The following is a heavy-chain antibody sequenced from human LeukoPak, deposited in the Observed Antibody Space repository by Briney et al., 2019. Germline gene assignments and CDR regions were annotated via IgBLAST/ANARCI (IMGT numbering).Heavy chain of an antibody. CDR1: GGSISIYY. CDR2: IFTSGIT. V-gene: IGHV4-4*07. J-gene: IGHJ6*03. CDR3: ARETSGTYYNPLGYMDV. Sequence: SETLSLTCTVSGGSISIYYWNWIRQPAGKELEWIGRIFTSGITNYNPSLKSRVTMSVDTSKNQFSLNLSSVIAADTAIYYCARETSGTYYNPLGYMDVWGKGTTVTVSS. D-gene: IGHD3-10*01.